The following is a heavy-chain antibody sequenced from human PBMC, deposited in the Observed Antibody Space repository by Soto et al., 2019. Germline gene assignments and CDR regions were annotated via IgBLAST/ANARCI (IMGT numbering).Heavy chain of an antibody. CDR3: ARSQGSSTSLEIYYYYYYGMDV. V-gene: IGHV1-69*01. CDR2: IIPISGTA. D-gene: IGHD2-2*01. J-gene: IGHJ6*02. CDR1: GGTFSSYA. Sequence: QVQLVQSGAEVKKPGSSVKVSCKASGGTFSSYAISLLRQAPGQGLDWMGGIIPISGTANYAQKFQGRVKITEDESTRTDYMELSSLRSEDTAVYYCARSQGSSTSLEIYYYYYYGMDVWGQGTTVTVSS.